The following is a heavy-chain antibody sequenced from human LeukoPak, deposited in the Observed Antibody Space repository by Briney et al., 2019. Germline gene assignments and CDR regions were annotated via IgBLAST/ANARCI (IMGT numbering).Heavy chain of an antibody. CDR1: GGSISSYY. V-gene: IGHV4-59*01. Sequence: KPSETLSLTCTVSGGSISSYYWSWIRQPPGKGLERIGYIYYSGSTNYNPSLKSRVTISVDTSKNQFSLKLSSVTAADTAVYYCARGAAPYFDWLYWGQGTLVTVSS. CDR2: IYYSGST. CDR3: ARGAAPYFDWLY. J-gene: IGHJ4*02. D-gene: IGHD3-9*01.